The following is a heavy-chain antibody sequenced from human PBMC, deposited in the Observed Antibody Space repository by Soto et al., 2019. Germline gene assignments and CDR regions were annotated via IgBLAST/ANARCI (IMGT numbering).Heavy chain of an antibody. CDR3: ALGPLRYCSGGSCYHFDY. CDR2: IIPIFGTA. Sequence: QVQLVQSGAEVKKPGSSVKVSCKASGGTFSSYAISWVRQAPGQGLEWRGGIIPIFGTANYAQKFQGRVTITADESTSTAYMELSSLRSEDTAVYYCALGPLRYCSGGSCYHFDYWGQGTLVTVSS. V-gene: IGHV1-69*01. J-gene: IGHJ4*02. CDR1: GGTFSSYA. D-gene: IGHD2-15*01.